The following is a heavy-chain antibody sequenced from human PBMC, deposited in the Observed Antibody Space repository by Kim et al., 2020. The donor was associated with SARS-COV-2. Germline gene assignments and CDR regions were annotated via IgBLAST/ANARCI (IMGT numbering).Heavy chain of an antibody. CDR1: GDSISNYY. CDR2: IFIYGNP. Sequence: SETLSLTCTVSGDSISNYYWSWVRQPPGKGLEWVGRIFIYGNPNYNPYPKSRVTMSIDTYGNHFSLQLAFRTAADTATSYCARGRPQGSQLDYWGQGTL. D-gene: IGHD6-13*01. CDR3: ARGRPQGSQLDY. J-gene: IGHJ4*02. V-gene: IGHV4-4*07.